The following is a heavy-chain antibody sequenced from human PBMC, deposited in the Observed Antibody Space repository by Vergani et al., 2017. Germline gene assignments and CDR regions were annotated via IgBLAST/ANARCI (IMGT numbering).Heavy chain of an antibody. Sequence: QVQLQQWGAGLLKPSETLSLTCAVYGGSFSGYYWSWIRQPPGKGLEWIGEIYHSGSTNYNPSLKSRVTISVDTSKNQFYLKLSAVTAADTAVYYCARGGLGYCSSTSCRNWFDPWGQGTLVTVSS. CDR1: GGSFSGYY. CDR2: IYHSGST. J-gene: IGHJ5*02. V-gene: IGHV4-34*01. CDR3: ARGGLGYCSSTSCRNWFDP. D-gene: IGHD2-2*01.